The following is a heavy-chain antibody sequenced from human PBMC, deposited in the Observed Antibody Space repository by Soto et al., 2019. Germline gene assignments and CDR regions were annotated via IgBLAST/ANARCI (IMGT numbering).Heavy chain of an antibody. V-gene: IGHV4-4*02. CDR1: SVSISSINF. J-gene: IGHJ5*01. Sequence: QLQLQESGPGLLKPSGTLSLTCAVSSVSISSINFLSWVRQTPGKGLEWIGETHLNGRVNYNPSLTSRVTISLDKSKNHIFLNLRSVPAADTAVYYCTTEGLPDGVAVGWTPGASWGHGIQVIVSS. CDR3: TTEGLPDGVAVGWTPGAS. CDR2: THLNGRV. D-gene: IGHD2-15*01.